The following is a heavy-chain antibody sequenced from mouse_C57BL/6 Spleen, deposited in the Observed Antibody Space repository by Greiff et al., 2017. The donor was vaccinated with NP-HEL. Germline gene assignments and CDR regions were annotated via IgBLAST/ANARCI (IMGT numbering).Heavy chain of an antibody. D-gene: IGHD3-2*02. CDR3: ARGGAQALAY. CDR1: GYTFTSYW. J-gene: IGHJ3*01. CDR2: IDPSDSYT. Sequence: QVQLQQPGAELVMPGASVKLSCKASGYTFTSYWMHWVKQRPGQGLEWIGEIDPSDSYTNYNQKFKGKSTLTVDKSSSTAYMQLSSLTSEDSAGYYCARGGAQALAYWGQGTLVTVSA. V-gene: IGHV1-69*01.